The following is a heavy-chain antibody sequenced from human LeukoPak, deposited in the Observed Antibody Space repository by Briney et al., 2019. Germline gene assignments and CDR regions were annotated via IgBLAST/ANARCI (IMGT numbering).Heavy chain of an antibody. Sequence: GGSLRLSCAASGFTFSSYWMSWVRQAPGKGLEWVSYISSSGSTIYYADSVKGRFTISRDNAKNSLYLQMNSLRVEDTAVYYCASSQGSWPDYFDYWGQGTLVTVSS. CDR1: GFTFSSYW. J-gene: IGHJ4*02. V-gene: IGHV3-48*04. CDR3: ASSQGSWPDYFDY. CDR2: ISSSGSTI. D-gene: IGHD6-13*01.